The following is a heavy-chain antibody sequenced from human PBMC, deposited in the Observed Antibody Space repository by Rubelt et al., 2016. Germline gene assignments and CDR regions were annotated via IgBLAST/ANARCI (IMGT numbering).Heavy chain of an antibody. J-gene: IGHJ3*02. V-gene: IGHV4-34*01. D-gene: IGHD4-11*01. Sequence: QVQLQQWGAGLLKPSETLSLTCAVYGGSFSGYYWSWIRQPPGKGLEWIGEINHSGSTNYNPSLKSRVTISVDTSKNQCSLKLSSVTAADTAVYYCARDRGNDYSDYVAFDIWGQGTMVTVSS. CDR2: INHSGST. CDR3: ARDRGNDYSDYVAFDI. CDR1: GGSFSGYY.